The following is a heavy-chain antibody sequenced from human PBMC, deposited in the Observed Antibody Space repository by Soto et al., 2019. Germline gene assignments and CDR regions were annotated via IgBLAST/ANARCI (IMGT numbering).Heavy chain of an antibody. V-gene: IGHV4-34*01. Sequence: SGTLSLTCAVYGGALRDYYLNLARQPPGKGLEWIGEINHRGTTSYNPSLKSRVDISVDTAMTQFSLKLRSVTAADTAIYYCARYQWNPGAFDPWGPGTQVTVSS. CDR2: INHRGTT. CDR1: GGALRDYY. CDR3: ARYQWNPGAFDP. J-gene: IGHJ5*02. D-gene: IGHD1-20*01.